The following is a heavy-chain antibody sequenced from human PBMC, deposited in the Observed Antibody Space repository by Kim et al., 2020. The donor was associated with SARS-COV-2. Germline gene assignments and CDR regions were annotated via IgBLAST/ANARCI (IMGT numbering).Heavy chain of an antibody. V-gene: IGHV4-30-4*01. CDR2: IYYSGST. D-gene: IGHD3-16*02. Sequence: SETLSLTCTVSGGSISSGDYYWSWIRQPPGKGLEWIGYIYYSGSTYYNPSLKSRVTISVDTSKNQFSLKLSSVTAADTAVYYCARSRTKGYDYIWGSYRPWYFDLWGRGTLVTVSS. CDR1: GGSISSGDYY. J-gene: IGHJ2*01. CDR3: ARSRTKGYDYIWGSYRPWYFDL.